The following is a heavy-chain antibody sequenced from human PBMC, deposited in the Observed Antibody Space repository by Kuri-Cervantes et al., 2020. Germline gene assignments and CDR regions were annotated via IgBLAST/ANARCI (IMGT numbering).Heavy chain of an antibody. CDR2: INWNGGST. CDR3: ARALGYXYGSDAFDI. Sequence: GESLKISCAASGFTFDDYGMSWVRQAPGKGLEWVSGINWNGGSTGYADSVKGRFTISRDNAKNSLYLQMNSLRAEDTALXYCARALGYXYGSDAFDIWGQGTMVTVSS. V-gene: IGHV3-20*04. J-gene: IGHJ3*02. D-gene: IGHD5-18*01. CDR1: GFTFDDYG.